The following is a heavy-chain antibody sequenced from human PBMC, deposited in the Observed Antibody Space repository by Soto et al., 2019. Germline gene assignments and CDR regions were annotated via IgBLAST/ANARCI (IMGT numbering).Heavy chain of an antibody. D-gene: IGHD3-22*01. CDR3: GRERPKQAYYYDSSGPSDAFDI. CDR2: INPSGGST. J-gene: IGHJ3*02. V-gene: IGHV1-46*01. CDR1: GYTFTSYY. Sequence: ASVKVSCKASGYTFTSYYMHWVRQAPGQGLEWMGIINPSGGSTSYAQKFQGRVTMTRDTSTSTVYMELSSLRSEDTAVYYCGRERPKQAYYYDSSGPSDAFDIWGQGTMVTVSS.